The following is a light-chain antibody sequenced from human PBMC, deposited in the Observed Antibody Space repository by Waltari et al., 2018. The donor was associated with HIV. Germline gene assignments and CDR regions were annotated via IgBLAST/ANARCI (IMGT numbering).Light chain of an antibody. CDR1: QSVYSSNNKNY. V-gene: IGKV4-1*01. CDR2: WAS. Sequence: DIVMTQSPDSLAVSLGERATIHCKYSQSVYSSNNKNYLAWYQKKPGQPPKLLIYWASPRESGVPDRFSVSGSGTDFTLPISSLQAEDVAVYYCQQYYLTPYSFGQGTRLEI. J-gene: IGKJ2*01. CDR3: QQYYLTPYS.